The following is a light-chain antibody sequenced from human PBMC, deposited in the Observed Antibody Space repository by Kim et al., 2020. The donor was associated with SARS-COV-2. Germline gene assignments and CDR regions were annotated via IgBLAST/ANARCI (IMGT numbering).Light chain of an antibody. CDR1: QDIGNY. V-gene: IGKV1-27*01. CDR2: AAS. Sequence: DIQMTQSPSSLSTSVGARVTITCRASQDIGNYLAWYQQKPGKVPKLLIYAASTLQSGVPSRFSGSGSVTDFTLTISSLQPEDVATYYCQKYNTVPLTFGGGTKLEIK. J-gene: IGKJ4*01. CDR3: QKYNTVPLT.